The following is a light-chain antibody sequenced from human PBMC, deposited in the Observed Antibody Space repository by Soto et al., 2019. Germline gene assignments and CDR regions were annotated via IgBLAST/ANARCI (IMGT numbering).Light chain of an antibody. CDR1: QGIRSD. CDR3: LQDYNFPWA. J-gene: IGKJ1*01. V-gene: IGKV1-6*01. CDR2: GAS. Sequence: QMTQSPSSLSASVGDRVTITCRASQGIRSDLAWYQQKPGKVPKLLIYGASKLESGVPSRFSGSGFGTDFTLTISSLQPEDFATYYCLQDYNFPWAFGQGTKVEIK.